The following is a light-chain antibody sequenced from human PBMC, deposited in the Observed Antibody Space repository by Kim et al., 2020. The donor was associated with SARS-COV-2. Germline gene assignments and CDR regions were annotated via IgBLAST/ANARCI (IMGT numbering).Light chain of an antibody. V-gene: IGKV4-1*01. J-gene: IGKJ2*01. CDR2: WAS. Sequence: DIVMTQSPDSLAVSLGERATINCKSSQSVLYSSNNKNYLAWFQQKPGQPPKLLIYWASTRESGVPDRFSGSGSGTDFTLTISSLQAEDVAFYYCHQYYSTPPTFGQGTKLEI. CDR3: HQYYSTPPT. CDR1: QSVLYSSNNKNY.